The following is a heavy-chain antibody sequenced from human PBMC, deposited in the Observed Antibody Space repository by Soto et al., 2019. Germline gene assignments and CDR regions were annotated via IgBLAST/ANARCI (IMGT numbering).Heavy chain of an antibody. V-gene: IGHV1-18*01. CDR3: ARGRYGDY. CDR2: ISAHNGNT. D-gene: IGHD1-1*01. CDR1: GYAFTNYG. J-gene: IGHJ4*02. Sequence: QVHLVQSGAEVKKPGASVKVSCKGSGYAFTNYGITWVRQAPGQGLEWMGWISAHNGNTNYAQKLQGRVTVTRDTSTSTAYMDLTSLRSDDTAVYYCARGRYGDYWGQGALVTVSS.